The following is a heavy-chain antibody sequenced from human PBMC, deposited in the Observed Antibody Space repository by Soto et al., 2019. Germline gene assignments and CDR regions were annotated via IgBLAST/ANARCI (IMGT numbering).Heavy chain of an antibody. CDR2: IIPMFGTP. CDR1: GGTLSNYG. D-gene: IGHD3-10*01. Sequence: QVQLVQSGAEVKKPGSSVKVSCKASGGTLSNYGVSWVRQAHGQGLEWMGGIIPMFGTPNYAQKFQGRVTITSDESSTTAYMELGSLRSEDTAVYDCARDQTRGVRGVFTPGHYYDHGMDVWGQGTTVTVS. CDR3: ARDQTRGVRGVFTPGHYYDHGMDV. V-gene: IGHV1-69*01. J-gene: IGHJ6*02.